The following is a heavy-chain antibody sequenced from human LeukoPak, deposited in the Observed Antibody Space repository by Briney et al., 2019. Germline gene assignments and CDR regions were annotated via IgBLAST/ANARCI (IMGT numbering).Heavy chain of an antibody. Sequence: GRSLRLSCAASGFTFSGSAMHWVRQAPGKGLEWVAFISYDGSNKYYADSVKGRCTISRDNSKNTLYLQMNSLTTEDTAVYYCAREAPFDYWGQGTLVTVSS. CDR2: ISYDGSNK. J-gene: IGHJ4*02. V-gene: IGHV3-30*04. CDR1: GFTFSGSA. CDR3: AREAPFDY.